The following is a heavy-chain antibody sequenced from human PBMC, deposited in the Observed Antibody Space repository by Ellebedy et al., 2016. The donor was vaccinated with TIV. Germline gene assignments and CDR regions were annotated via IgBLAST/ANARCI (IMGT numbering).Heavy chain of an antibody. CDR2: LYYSGST. CDR3: ARGTWNGNWKRGDNDYYGLDV. Sequence: MPSETLSLTCTVSGGSISSSYWNWIRQPPGKGLEWIGYLYYSGSTNYNPSLKSRVTISVDTSKNQFSLKVSSVTAADTAVYYCARGTWNGNWKRGDNDYYGLDVWGQGTTVTVSS. CDR1: GGSISSSY. D-gene: IGHD1-20*01. V-gene: IGHV4-59*01. J-gene: IGHJ6*02.